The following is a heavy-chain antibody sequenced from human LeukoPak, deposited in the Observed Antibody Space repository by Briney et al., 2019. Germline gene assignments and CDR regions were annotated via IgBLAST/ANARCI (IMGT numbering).Heavy chain of an antibody. J-gene: IGHJ4*02. D-gene: IGHD5-18*01. Sequence: SVKVSCKASGGTFSSYAISWVRQAPGQGREWMGGIIPIFGTANYAQKFQGRVTITADKSTSTAYMELSSLRSEDTAVYYCALRLGYSYGYFDYWGQGTLVTVSS. V-gene: IGHV1-69*06. CDR2: IIPIFGTA. CDR3: ALRLGYSYGYFDY. CDR1: GGTFSSYA.